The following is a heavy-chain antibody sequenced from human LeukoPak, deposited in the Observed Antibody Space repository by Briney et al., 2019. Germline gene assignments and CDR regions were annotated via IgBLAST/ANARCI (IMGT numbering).Heavy chain of an antibody. CDR3: ATASYFYGMAV. J-gene: IGHJ6*02. CDR1: GFTFSNYW. Sequence: GGSLRLSCAASGFTFSNYWMGWVRQAPGKRPEWVANMNIDGSEKYYADSVKGRFTISRDNAKNSLYLQLNSLRAEDTAKYYCATASYFYGMAVWGQGTTVVVSS. V-gene: IGHV3-7*03. CDR2: MNIDGSEK.